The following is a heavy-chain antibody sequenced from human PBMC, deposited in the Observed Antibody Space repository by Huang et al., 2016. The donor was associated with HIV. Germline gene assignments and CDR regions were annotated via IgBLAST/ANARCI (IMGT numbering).Heavy chain of an antibody. Sequence: QVQLVQSRAEVKKPGASVKVSCKVSEYTLTALSIHWVRQPPGKGLEWMEGFDPEKGETIYAQKFQGRVTMTEDTSTATAFMELSGLRPEDTAVYYCATGFDVFFDFWGQGTLVTVSS. CDR2: FDPEKGET. V-gene: IGHV1-24*01. D-gene: IGHD3-9*01. CDR1: EYTLTALS. CDR3: ATGFDVFFDF. J-gene: IGHJ4*02.